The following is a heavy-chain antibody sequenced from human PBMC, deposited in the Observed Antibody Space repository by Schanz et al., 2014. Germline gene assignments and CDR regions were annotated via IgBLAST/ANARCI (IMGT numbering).Heavy chain of an antibody. CDR1: GFRFDDYA. CDR2: MSWNAGSL. J-gene: IGHJ4*02. D-gene: IGHD1-26*01. V-gene: IGHV3-9*01. Sequence: EVQLVESGGGLVQPGRSLRLSCVASGFRFDDYAMHWVRQAPGKGLEWVSGMSWNAGSLGYGDSVKGRFTISRDNAKNSLYLQMHSLRPEDTAVYYCARRRWDTLYVGYYFDYWGQGTLVTVSS. CDR3: ARRRWDTLYVGYYFDY.